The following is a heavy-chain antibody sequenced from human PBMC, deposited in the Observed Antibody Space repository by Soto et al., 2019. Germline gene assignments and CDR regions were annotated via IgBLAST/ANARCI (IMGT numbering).Heavy chain of an antibody. Sequence: SETLSLTCTVSGGSISSGDYYWSWIRRPPGKGLEWVGYIYYSGSTYYNPSLKSRVTISVDTSKNQFSLKLSSVTAADTAVYYCARDQLPGYYDSSGYYDYWGQGTLVTVSS. V-gene: IGHV4-30-4*01. CDR1: GGSISSGDYY. CDR2: IYYSGST. D-gene: IGHD3-22*01. J-gene: IGHJ4*02. CDR3: ARDQLPGYYDSSGYYDY.